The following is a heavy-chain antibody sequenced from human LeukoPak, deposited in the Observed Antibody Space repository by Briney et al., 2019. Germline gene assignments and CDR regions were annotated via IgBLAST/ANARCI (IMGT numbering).Heavy chain of an antibody. CDR1: GHTLSEYD. V-gene: IGHV1-18*01. D-gene: IGHD2-8*01. J-gene: IGHJ4*02. CDR2: ITTYNGNR. Sequence: ASVKVSCKASGHTLSEYDISWVRQAPGQGLEWVGWITTYNGNRKYAEKFQGRVTMTTDTSTSTYYMEMRSLRSDDTAIYYCARDCSNGVCFPRDYWGQGTQLTVST. CDR3: ARDCSNGVCFPRDY.